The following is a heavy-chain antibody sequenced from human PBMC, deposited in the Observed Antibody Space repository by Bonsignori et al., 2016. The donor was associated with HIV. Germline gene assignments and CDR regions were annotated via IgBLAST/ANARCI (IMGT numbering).Heavy chain of an antibody. CDR3: VTDDYFDIGGPRGGPDFFDF. Sequence: WIRQPPGKGLEWVGRMKSASDGGTTDYAAPVKGRFTISRDDSKNTLYLQMNSLKTEDTALYFCVTDDYFDIGGPRGGPDFFDFWGQGTRVTVSS. CDR2: MKSASDGGTT. J-gene: IGHJ4*02. D-gene: IGHD3-22*01. V-gene: IGHV3-15*01.